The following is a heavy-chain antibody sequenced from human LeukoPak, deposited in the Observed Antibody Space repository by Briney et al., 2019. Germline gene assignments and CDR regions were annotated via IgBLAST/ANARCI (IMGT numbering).Heavy chain of an antibody. V-gene: IGHV3-33*01. J-gene: IGHJ4*02. D-gene: IGHD6-13*01. CDR1: GFTFSSYG. CDR3: ARDLSSAAGTALGY. Sequence: GGSLRLSCAASGFTFSSYGMHWVRQAPGKGLEWVAVIWYDGSNKYYADSVKGRFTISRDNSKNTLYLQMNSLRAEDTAVYYCARDLSSAAGTALGYWGQGTLVTVSS. CDR2: IWYDGSNK.